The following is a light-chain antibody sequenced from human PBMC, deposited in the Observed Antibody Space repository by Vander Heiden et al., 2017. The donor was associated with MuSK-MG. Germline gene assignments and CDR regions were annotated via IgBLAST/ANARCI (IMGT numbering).Light chain of an antibody. V-gene: IGKV4-1*01. Sequence: DTVLTQSPDSVAVSMGERATINCKSTQSVVNTFNNKNYLAWYRQQPEQPPKLLIYWSSTPDSGVPDRSSGSSSGTAFPLTISSLEVEHVAVYFSQLYANTPRTFGQGTEVEI. CDR3: QLYANTPRT. CDR1: QSVVNTFNNKNY. CDR2: WSS. J-gene: IGKJ1*01.